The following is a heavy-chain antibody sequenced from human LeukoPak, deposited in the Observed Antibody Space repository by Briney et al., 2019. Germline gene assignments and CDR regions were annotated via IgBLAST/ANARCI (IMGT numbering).Heavy chain of an antibody. CDR2: IYSGGST. V-gene: IGHV3-66*02. CDR3: ARVRSGGSYYIFDY. CDR1: GFTVSSNY. J-gene: IGHJ4*02. D-gene: IGHD1-26*01. Sequence: GGSLRLSCAASGFTVSSNYMSWVRQAPGKGLEWVSVIYSGGSTYYADSVKGRFTISRDNSKNTLYLQINSLRAEDTAVYYCARVRSGGSYYIFDYWGQGTLVTVSS.